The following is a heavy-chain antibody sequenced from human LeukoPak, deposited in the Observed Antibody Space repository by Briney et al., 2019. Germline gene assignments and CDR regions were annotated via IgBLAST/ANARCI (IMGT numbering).Heavy chain of an antibody. D-gene: IGHD3-10*01. Sequence: PSETLSRTCTVSGGSISSYYWSWIRQPPGKGLEWIGYIYYSGSTNYNPSLKSRVTISVDTSKNQFSLKLSSVTAADTAVYYCARGFPFREYEFDYWGQGTLVTVSS. CDR1: GGSISSYY. CDR3: ARGFPFREYEFDY. J-gene: IGHJ4*02. CDR2: IYYSGST. V-gene: IGHV4-59*01.